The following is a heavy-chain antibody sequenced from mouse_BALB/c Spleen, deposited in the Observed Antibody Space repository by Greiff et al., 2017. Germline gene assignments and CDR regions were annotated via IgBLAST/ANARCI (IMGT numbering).Heavy chain of an antibody. CDR3: ASFYGSRDY. V-gene: IGHV14-1*02. Sequence: EVQLQQSGAELVRPGALVKLSCKASGFNIKDYYMHWVKQRPEQGLEWIGWIDPENGNTIYDPKFQGKASITADTSSNTAYLQLSSLTSEDTAVYYCASFYGSRDYWGQGTTLTVSS. J-gene: IGHJ2*01. CDR1: GFNIKDYY. CDR2: IDPENGNT. D-gene: IGHD1-1*01.